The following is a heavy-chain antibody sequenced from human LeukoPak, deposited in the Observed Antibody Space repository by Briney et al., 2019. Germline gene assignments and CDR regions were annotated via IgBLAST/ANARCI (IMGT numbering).Heavy chain of an antibody. Sequence: PSETLSLTCTVSGGSISSSSYYWGWIRQPPGKGLEWIGSIYYSGSTYYNPSLKSRVTISVDTSKNQFSLKLSSVTAADTAVYYCTRALGRITIFGVVKLAFDIWGQGTMVTVSS. CDR1: GGSISSSSYY. CDR2: IYYSGST. J-gene: IGHJ3*02. V-gene: IGHV4-39*07. D-gene: IGHD3-3*01. CDR3: TRALGRITIFGVVKLAFDI.